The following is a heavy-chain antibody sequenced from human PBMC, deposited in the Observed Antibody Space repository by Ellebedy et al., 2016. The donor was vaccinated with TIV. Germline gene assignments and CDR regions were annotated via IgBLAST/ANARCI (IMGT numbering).Heavy chain of an antibody. CDR2: IVGSGA. CDR1: GFTFSPYA. V-gene: IGHV3-23*01. D-gene: IGHD5-18*01. Sequence: GESLKISCAASGFTFSPYAMAWVRQAPGKGLEWVSGIVGSGAQKYADAVKGRFTISRDNSKRTVELQMNSLRAEDKAVYFCAKDRTPGDGYWVFDNWGQGTLVSVSS. J-gene: IGHJ4*02. CDR3: AKDRTPGDGYWVFDN.